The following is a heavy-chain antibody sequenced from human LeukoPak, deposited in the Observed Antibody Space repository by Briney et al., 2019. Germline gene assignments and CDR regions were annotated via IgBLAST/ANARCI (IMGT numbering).Heavy chain of an antibody. CDR1: GFTFSSYA. D-gene: IGHD3-3*01. CDR2: ISGSGGST. Sequence: GGSLRLSCAASGFTFSSYAMSWVRQAPGKGLEWVSAISGSGGSTYYADSVKGRFTISRDNSKNTLYLQMNSLRAEDTAVYYCAKCGNYDFWSGYTVDYWGQGTLVTVSP. CDR3: AKCGNYDFWSGYTVDY. V-gene: IGHV3-23*01. J-gene: IGHJ4*02.